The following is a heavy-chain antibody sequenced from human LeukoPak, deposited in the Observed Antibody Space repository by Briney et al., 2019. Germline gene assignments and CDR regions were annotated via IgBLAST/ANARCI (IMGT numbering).Heavy chain of an antibody. V-gene: IGHV3-30*02. CDR2: IRYDGSNK. Sequence: GGSLRLSCAASGFSFSSYGMHWVRQAPGKGLEWVAFIRYDGSNKYFADSVKGRFTISRDNSKNTLSLQMNSLTPGDTAVYYCAKASTLYCSSTSCFSSWFDSWGQGTLVTVSS. J-gene: IGHJ5*01. D-gene: IGHD2-2*01. CDR3: AKASTLYCSSTSCFSSWFDS. CDR1: GFSFSSYG.